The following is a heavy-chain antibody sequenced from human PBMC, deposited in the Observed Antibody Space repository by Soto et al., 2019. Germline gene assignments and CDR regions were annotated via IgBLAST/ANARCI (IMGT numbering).Heavy chain of an antibody. CDR1: GFSLITTLVV. CDR3: AHRLSGYSYGYDFDY. J-gene: IGHJ4*01. V-gene: IGHV2-5*02. D-gene: IGHD5-18*01. CDR2: IYWDDDK. Sequence: SGPTLVNPTQTLTLTCTFSGFSLITTLVVVALILQAPGKAPEWLALIYWDDDKRYTPSLKNRLTITKDTSKNQVVLTMTNMDPVDTGTYFCAHRLSGYSYGYDFDYWGHGTLVTVS.